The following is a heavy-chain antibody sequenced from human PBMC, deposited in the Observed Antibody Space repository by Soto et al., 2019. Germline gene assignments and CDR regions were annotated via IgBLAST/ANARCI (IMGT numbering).Heavy chain of an antibody. V-gene: IGHV1-3*04. D-gene: IGHD2-15*01. Sequence: QVQLMQSGAEVKKPGASVKVSCKTSGYTFTTYAVHWVHQAPGQSLEWMGWINTANGNTEYSRKFQGRFTITRDTSASTAYMDLSSLRSEDTAMYYCARYCSGCTCYWGQGTLVTVSS. CDR1: GYTFTTYA. CDR3: ARYCSGCTCY. J-gene: IGHJ4*02. CDR2: INTANGNT.